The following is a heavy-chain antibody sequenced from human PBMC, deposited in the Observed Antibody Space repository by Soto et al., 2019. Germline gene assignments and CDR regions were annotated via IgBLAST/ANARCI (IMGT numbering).Heavy chain of an antibody. CDR1: GFTFGDYA. D-gene: IGHD3-22*01. CDR2: IRSKAYGGTT. V-gene: IGHV3-49*03. J-gene: IGHJ6*02. CDR3: TRRYYYDSSGYYYDGMDV. Sequence: PGGSLRLSCTASGFTFGDYAMSWFRQAPGKGLEWVGFIRSKAYGGTTEYAASVKGRFTISRDDSKSIAYLQMNSLKTEDTAVYYCTRRYYYDSSGYYYDGMDVWGQGTKVTVYS.